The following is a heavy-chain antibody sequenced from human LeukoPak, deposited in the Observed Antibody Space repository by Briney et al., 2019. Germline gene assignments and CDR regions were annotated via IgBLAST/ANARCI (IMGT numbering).Heavy chain of an antibody. D-gene: IGHD3-10*01. Sequence: GGSLRLSCTASGFTFSTYWINWVRQSPGKGLVWVALINGDGSTTTHADSVKGRFTISRDNAKDTAYLQMNSLRDEDTAVYYCARDYAGSPDYWGQGTLVTVSA. CDR2: INGDGSTT. CDR1: GFTFSTYW. V-gene: IGHV3-74*03. CDR3: ARDYAGSPDY. J-gene: IGHJ4*02.